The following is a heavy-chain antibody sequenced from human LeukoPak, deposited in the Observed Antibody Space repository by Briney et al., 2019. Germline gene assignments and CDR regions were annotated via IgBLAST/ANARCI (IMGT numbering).Heavy chain of an antibody. CDR1: GGSISSYY. V-gene: IGHV4-34*01. Sequence: SETLSLTCTVSGGSISSYYWSWIRQPPGKGLEWIGEINHSGSTNYNPSLKSRVTISVDTSKNQFSLKLSSVTAADTAVYYCARVGITMVRGVIYRDYYYYMDVWGKGTTVTVSS. CDR3: ARVGITMVRGVIYRDYYYYMDV. J-gene: IGHJ6*03. D-gene: IGHD3-10*01. CDR2: INHSGST.